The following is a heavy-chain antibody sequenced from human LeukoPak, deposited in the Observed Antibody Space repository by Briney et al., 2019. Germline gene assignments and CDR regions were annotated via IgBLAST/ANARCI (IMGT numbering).Heavy chain of an antibody. CDR1: GFTFYNYP. D-gene: IGHD2-21*02. CDR2: ISASADNT. Sequence: PGGSLRLSCAVSGFTFYNYPMSWVRQAPGKGLEWVSAISASADNTYYADSVKGRFSISRDSFRSTMYLQMNSLRAEDTALYYCARYTASGPTVNVDYWGQGTLVTVSS. J-gene: IGHJ4*02. CDR3: ARYTASGPTVNVDY. V-gene: IGHV3-23*01.